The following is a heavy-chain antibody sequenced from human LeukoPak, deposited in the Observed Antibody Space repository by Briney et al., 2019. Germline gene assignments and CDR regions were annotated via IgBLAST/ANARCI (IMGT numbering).Heavy chain of an antibody. CDR3: ARSHYYDSSGPPDGDAFDI. Sequence: PSETLSLTCAVYGGSFSGYYWSWIRQPPGKGLEWIGEINHSGSTNYNPSLKSRVTISVDTSKNQFSLKLSSVTAADTAVYYCARSHYYDSSGPPDGDAFDIWGQGTMVTVSS. V-gene: IGHV4-34*01. D-gene: IGHD3-22*01. J-gene: IGHJ3*02. CDR2: INHSGST. CDR1: GGSFSGYY.